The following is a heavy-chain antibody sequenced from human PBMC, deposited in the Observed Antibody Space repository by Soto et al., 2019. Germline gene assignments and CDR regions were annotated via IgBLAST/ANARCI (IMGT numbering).Heavy chain of an antibody. V-gene: IGHV3-7*01. CDR1: GFMFGTYW. J-gene: IGHJ6*02. CDR3: VRATLSWGHYYFRGLDV. D-gene: IGHD3-22*01. CDR2: IKHDGNEK. Sequence: GGSLRLSCAASGFMFGTYWMSWVRQAPGKGLEWVANIKHDGNEKYYADSVKGRFTVSRDNVKNFLHLQMSSLRGDDTGVYFCVRATLSWGHYYFRGLDVWGQGTTVTVS.